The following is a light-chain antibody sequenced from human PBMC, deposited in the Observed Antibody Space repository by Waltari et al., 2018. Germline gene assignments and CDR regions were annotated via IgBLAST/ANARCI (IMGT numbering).Light chain of an antibody. CDR3: QQLNSYPHT. CDR2: ALS. J-gene: IGKJ4*01. Sequence: DIQLTQSPSFLSASVGDRVTITCRATQGVSRYLPWYQQQPGKAPQLLIYALSTLQSGVPSRFSGSGSGTQVTLTISSLQPEDFATYYCQQLNSYPHTFGGGTKVEIK. CDR1: QGVSRY. V-gene: IGKV1-9*01.